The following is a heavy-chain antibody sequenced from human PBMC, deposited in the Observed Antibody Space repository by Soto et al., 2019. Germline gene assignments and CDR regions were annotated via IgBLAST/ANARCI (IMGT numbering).Heavy chain of an antibody. Sequence: QVQLQESGPGLVKPSQTLSLTCTVSGGSISSGGYYWSWIRQHPGKGLEWIGYIYYSGSTYYNPSLKSRVTISVDTSKNQLSLKLSSVTAADTAVYYCARDGPLEGYCSSTSCYGLDYWGQGTLVTVSS. D-gene: IGHD2-2*01. J-gene: IGHJ4*02. CDR1: GGSISSGGYY. CDR2: IYYSGST. CDR3: ARDGPLEGYCSSTSCYGLDY. V-gene: IGHV4-31*03.